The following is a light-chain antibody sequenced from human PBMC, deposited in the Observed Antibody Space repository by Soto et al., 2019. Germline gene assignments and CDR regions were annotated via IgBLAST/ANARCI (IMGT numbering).Light chain of an antibody. CDR2: TAS. CDR3: QQFNDYPIT. J-gene: IGKJ5*01. CDR1: QGIGSY. V-gene: IGKV1-9*01. Sequence: IQLTQSPSFLSASVGGIVPITCRASQGIGSYLAWYQKKTGKAPKVMIYTASTLQSGVPSRFSGSGSGAEFTLTIISLQPEDVATYYCQQFNDYPITLGQGTRLEIK.